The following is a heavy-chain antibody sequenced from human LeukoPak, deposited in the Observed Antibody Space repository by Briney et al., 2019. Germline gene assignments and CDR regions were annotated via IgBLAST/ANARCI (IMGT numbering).Heavy chain of an antibody. Sequence: SETLSLTCTVSGGSISSYYWSWIRQPPGKGLEWIGYIYYSGSTNYNPSLKSRVTISVDTSKNQFSLKLSSVTAADTAVYYCARGVRDSSSWLYYFDYWGQGTLVTVSS. V-gene: IGHV4-59*01. J-gene: IGHJ4*02. D-gene: IGHD6-13*01. CDR3: ARGVRDSSSWLYYFDY. CDR2: IYYSGST. CDR1: GGSISSYY.